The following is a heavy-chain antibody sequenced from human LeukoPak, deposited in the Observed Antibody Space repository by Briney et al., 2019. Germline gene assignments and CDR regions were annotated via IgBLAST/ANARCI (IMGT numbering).Heavy chain of an antibody. Sequence: GASVKVSCKASGGTFSSYAISWVRQAPGQGLEWMGGIIPIFGTANYAQKFQGRVTMTEDTSTDTAYMELSSLRSEDTAVYYCATPTLRDGYNPPGYGYWGQGTLVTVSS. D-gene: IGHD5-24*01. CDR1: GGTFSSYA. J-gene: IGHJ4*02. CDR3: ATPTLRDGYNPPGYGY. CDR2: IIPIFGTA. V-gene: IGHV1-69*06.